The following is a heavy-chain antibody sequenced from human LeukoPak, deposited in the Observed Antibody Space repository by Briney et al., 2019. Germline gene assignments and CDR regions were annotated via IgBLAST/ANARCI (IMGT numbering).Heavy chain of an antibody. CDR1: GYTFTSYD. CDR3: ARTKRKAATIITMVRRYYYYYYMDV. V-gene: IGHV1-18*01. Sequence: ASVKVSCKASGYTFTSYDISWVRQAPGQGLEWMGWISGYNDITNYAHKLQGRVTMTKDTSTSTAYMELRGLRADDTAVYYCARTKRKAATIITMVRRYYYYYYMDVWGKGTTVTISS. D-gene: IGHD3-10*01. CDR2: ISGYNDIT. J-gene: IGHJ6*03.